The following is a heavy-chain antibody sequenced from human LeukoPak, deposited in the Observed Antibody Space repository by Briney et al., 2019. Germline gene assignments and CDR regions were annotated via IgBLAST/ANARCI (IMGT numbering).Heavy chain of an antibody. J-gene: IGHJ4*02. CDR3: ARLGAGPTYYDFWSGYSSFYFDY. Sequence: PSETLSLTCTVSGGSSGSSNYYWGWIRQPPGKGLEWIGGIHNTGNTYYNPSFKSRVTLSVDTSKKQFSLRLSSVTAADTAVYYCARLGAGPTYYDFWSGYSSFYFDYWGQGTLVTVSS. V-gene: IGHV4-39*01. CDR1: GGSSGSSNYY. CDR2: IHNTGNT. D-gene: IGHD3-3*01.